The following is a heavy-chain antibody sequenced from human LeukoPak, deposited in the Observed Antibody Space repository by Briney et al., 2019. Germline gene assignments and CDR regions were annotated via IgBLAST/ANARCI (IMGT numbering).Heavy chain of an antibody. Sequence: SETLSLTCTVSGGSVSSYYWSWIRQPPGKGLEWIGYIYYSGSTNYNPSLKSRVTISVDTSKNQFSLKLSSVTAADTAVYYCARHVPRTGDGAFDIWGQGTMVTVSS. CDR1: GGSVSSYY. J-gene: IGHJ3*02. D-gene: IGHD7-27*01. V-gene: IGHV4-59*08. CDR3: ARHVPRTGDGAFDI. CDR2: IYYSGST.